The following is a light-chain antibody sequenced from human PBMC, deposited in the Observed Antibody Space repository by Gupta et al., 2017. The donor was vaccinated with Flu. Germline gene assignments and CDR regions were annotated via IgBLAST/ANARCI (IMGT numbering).Light chain of an antibody. CDR1: QSISIY. V-gene: IGKV3-11*01. J-gene: IGKJ4*01. Sequence: EIVLTQSPATLSLSPGERATLSCRASQSISIYLGWYQRKPGQGPRLLIYDASKRATCIPARFSGSGSGTDFTLTISSLEPEDSAVYYCQQRDNWRGLTFGRGTKVEI. CDR3: QQRDNWRGLT. CDR2: DAS.